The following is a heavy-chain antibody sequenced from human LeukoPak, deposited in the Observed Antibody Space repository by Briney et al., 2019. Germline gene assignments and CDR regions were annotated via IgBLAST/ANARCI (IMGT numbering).Heavy chain of an antibody. Sequence: PGGSLRLSCAASGFTFSSYGMHWVRQAPGKGLEWVAVISYDGSNKYYADSVKGRFTISRDNSKNTLYLQMNSLRAEDTAVYYCAKSGRYFDWLLYSYYFDYWGQGTLVTVSS. D-gene: IGHD3-9*01. V-gene: IGHV3-30*18. CDR3: AKSGRYFDWLLYSYYFDY. CDR1: GFTFSSYG. J-gene: IGHJ4*02. CDR2: ISYDGSNK.